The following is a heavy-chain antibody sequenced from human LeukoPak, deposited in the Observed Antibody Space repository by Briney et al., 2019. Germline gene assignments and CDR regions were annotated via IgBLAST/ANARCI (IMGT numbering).Heavy chain of an antibody. CDR2: INPSDTDT. CDR1: GYSFTNYL. J-gene: IGHJ4*02. D-gene: IGHD1-1*01. V-gene: IGHV5-51*01. Sequence: AESQKFSCTGSGYSFTNYLIAWVRQMPGRGLVWMVIINPSDTDTRDSPSLQGQATISADKSISTADLQWSSLKAADSARFYGARVWNVDYCGQGTLVTVSS. CDR3: ARVWNVDY.